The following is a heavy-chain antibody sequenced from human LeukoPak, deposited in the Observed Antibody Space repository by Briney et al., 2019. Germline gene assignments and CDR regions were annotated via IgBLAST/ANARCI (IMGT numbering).Heavy chain of an antibody. Sequence: GGSLRLSCAASGFTFSSYAMSWVRRAPGKGVEGVSSFRGMGGSTYYADSVKGRFTISRDNSKNTLYLQMNSLRAEDTAVYYCAKDLRFLEWLFSRWFDPWGQGTLVTVSS. CDR2: FRGMGGST. D-gene: IGHD3-3*01. J-gene: IGHJ5*02. CDR3: AKDLRFLEWLFSRWFDP. CDR1: GFTFSSYA. V-gene: IGHV3-23*01.